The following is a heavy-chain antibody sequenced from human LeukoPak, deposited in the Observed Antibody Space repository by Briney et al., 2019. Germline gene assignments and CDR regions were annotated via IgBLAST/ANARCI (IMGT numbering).Heavy chain of an antibody. Sequence: ASVKVSCKASGYTCTGYYMHWVRQAPGQGLEWMGRINPNSGGTNYAQKFQGRVTMTRDTSISTAYMELSRLRSDDTVVYYCARYSSRGRWFDPWGQGTLVTVSS. CDR2: INPNSGGT. CDR3: ARYSSRGRWFDP. J-gene: IGHJ5*02. D-gene: IGHD6-13*01. CDR1: GYTCTGYY. V-gene: IGHV1-2*05.